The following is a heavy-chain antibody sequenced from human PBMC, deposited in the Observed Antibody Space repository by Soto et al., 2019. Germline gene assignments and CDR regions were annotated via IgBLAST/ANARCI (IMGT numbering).Heavy chain of an antibody. D-gene: IGHD1-1*01. J-gene: IGHJ6*02. V-gene: IGHV4-59*01. CDR2: IYYSGHT. Sequence: PSETLSLTCTVSGGSMSRYYWSWIRQLPGKGLEWIGYIYYSGHTNHNPSLKSRVTISVDTSKNQFSLKLTSVTAADTAVYYCARGLATTEMDVWGQGTTVTVSS. CDR3: ARGLATTEMDV. CDR1: GGSMSRYY.